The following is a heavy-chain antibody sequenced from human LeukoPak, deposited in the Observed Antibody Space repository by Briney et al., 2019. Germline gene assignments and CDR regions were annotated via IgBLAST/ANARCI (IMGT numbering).Heavy chain of an antibody. CDR3: AADPSWVVVAANAFDI. Sequence: ASVKVSCKASGGTFSSYAISWVRQAPGQGLEWIGWIVVGSGNTNYAQKFQERVTITRDMSTSTAYMELSSLRSEDTAVYYCAADPSWVVVAANAFDIWGQGTMVTVSS. V-gene: IGHV1-58*02. CDR1: GGTFSSYA. D-gene: IGHD2-15*01. CDR2: IVVGSGNT. J-gene: IGHJ3*02.